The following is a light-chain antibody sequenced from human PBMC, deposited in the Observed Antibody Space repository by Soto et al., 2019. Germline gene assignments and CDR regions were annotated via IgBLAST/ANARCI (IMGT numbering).Light chain of an antibody. Sequence: DIQLTHSHSTLSASLLDRVTIXFLASQGISSWLAWYQQKPGKAPKLLIYDASSLESGVPSRFSGSGSGTEFTLTISSLQPDDFATYYCQQYNSYSITFGQGTRLEI. V-gene: IGKV1-5*01. J-gene: IGKJ5*01. CDR2: DAS. CDR3: QQYNSYSIT. CDR1: QGISSW.